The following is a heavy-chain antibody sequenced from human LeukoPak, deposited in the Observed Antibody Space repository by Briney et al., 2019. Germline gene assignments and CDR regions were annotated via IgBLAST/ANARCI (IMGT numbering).Heavy chain of an antibody. CDR1: GFTFSSHA. D-gene: IGHD6-6*01. Sequence: GGSLRLSCAASGFTFSSHAMSWVRQAPGKGLEWVAGISGSGGSTYHADTLRGRFTISRDNSKDTLYLQLNSLRAEDTAVYYCAKDDGGYSSSPRPRYFDLWGRGTLVTVSS. V-gene: IGHV3-23*01. J-gene: IGHJ2*01. CDR2: ISGSGGST. CDR3: AKDDGGYSSSPRPRYFDL.